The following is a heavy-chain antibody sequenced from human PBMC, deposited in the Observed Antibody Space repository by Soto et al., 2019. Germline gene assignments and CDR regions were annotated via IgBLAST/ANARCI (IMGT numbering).Heavy chain of an antibody. CDR3: ARGGDDILTGYYPAHFDY. Sequence: PGGSLRLSCAASGFTFSSYAMHWVRQAPGKGLEWVAVISYDGSNKYYADSVKGRFTISRDNSKNTLYLQMNSLRAEDTAVFYCARGGDDILTGYYPAHFDYWGQGTLVTVSS. V-gene: IGHV3-30-3*01. J-gene: IGHJ4*02. D-gene: IGHD3-9*01. CDR2: ISYDGSNK. CDR1: GFTFSSYA.